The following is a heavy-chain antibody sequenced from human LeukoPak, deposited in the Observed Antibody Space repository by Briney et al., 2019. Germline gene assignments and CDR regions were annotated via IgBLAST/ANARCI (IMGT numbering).Heavy chain of an antibody. D-gene: IGHD3-9*01. Sequence: PSETLSLTCAVYGGSFSGYYWSWIRQPPGKGLEWIGEINHSGSTNYNPSLKSRVTISVDTSKNQFSLKLSSVTAADTAVYYCARGRNVLRYNYAFDIWGQGTMVTVSP. CDR2: INHSGST. CDR1: GGSFSGYY. V-gene: IGHV4-34*01. CDR3: ARGRNVLRYNYAFDI. J-gene: IGHJ3*02.